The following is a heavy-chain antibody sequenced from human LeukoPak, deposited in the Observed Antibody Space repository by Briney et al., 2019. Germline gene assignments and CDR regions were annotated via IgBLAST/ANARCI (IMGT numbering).Heavy chain of an antibody. D-gene: IGHD6-25*01. Sequence: PPQTLSLTCTVSGGSISSADYYWSWIRQPPGKGLEWIGYIYYSGSTYYNPSLKSRVTISIDTSKNQFSLKMNSVTAADTAVYYCARGSDRFGPWGQGTLVTVSS. CDR1: GGSISSADYY. CDR3: ARGSDRFGP. J-gene: IGHJ5*02. V-gene: IGHV4-30-4*08. CDR2: IYYSGST.